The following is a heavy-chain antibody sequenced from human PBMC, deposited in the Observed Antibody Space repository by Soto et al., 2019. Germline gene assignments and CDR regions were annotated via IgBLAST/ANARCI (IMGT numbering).Heavy chain of an antibody. J-gene: IGHJ6*03. CDR2: MNPNSGNT. CDR3: AGGPPGSYYYYYYYMDV. CDR1: GYTFTSYD. Sequence: GASVKVSCKASGYTFTSYDINWVRQATGQGLEWMGWMNPNSGNTGYAQKFQGRVTMTRNTSISTAYMELSSLRSEDTAVYYCAGGPPGSYYYYYYYMDVWGKGTTVTVSS. V-gene: IGHV1-8*01.